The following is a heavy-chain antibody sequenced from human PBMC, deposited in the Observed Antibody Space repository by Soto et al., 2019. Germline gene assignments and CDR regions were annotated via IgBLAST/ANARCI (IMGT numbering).Heavy chain of an antibody. CDR3: ASQQLVHYYYGMDV. J-gene: IGHJ6*02. D-gene: IGHD6-13*01. V-gene: IGHV4-39*01. Sequence: SETLSLTCTVSGGSISSISYYWGWIRQPPGKGLEWIGSIYYSGSTYYNPSLKSRVTISVDTSKNQFSLKLSSATAADTAVYYCASQQLVHYYYGMDVWGQGTTVTVSS. CDR1: GGSISSISYY. CDR2: IYYSGST.